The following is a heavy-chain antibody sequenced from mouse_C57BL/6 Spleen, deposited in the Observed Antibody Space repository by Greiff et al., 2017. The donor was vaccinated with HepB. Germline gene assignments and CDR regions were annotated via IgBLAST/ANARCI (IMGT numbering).Heavy chain of an antibody. V-gene: IGHV5-4*01. CDR2: ISDGGSYT. CDR1: GFTFSSYA. Sequence: EVKLMESGGGLVKPGGSLKLSCAASGFTFSSYAMSWVRQTPEKRLEWVATISDGGSYTYYPDNVKGRFTISRDNAKNNLYLQMSHLKSEDTAMYYCARDGSLYYAMDYWGQGTSVTVSS. J-gene: IGHJ4*01. CDR3: ARDGSLYYAMDY.